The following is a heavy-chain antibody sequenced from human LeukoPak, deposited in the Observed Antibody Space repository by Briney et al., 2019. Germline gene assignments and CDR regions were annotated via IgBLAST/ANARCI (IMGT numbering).Heavy chain of an antibody. Sequence: SQTLSLTCAISGDSVSSNSAAWNWIRQSPSRGLEWLGRTYYRSKWYNDYAVSVKSRITINPDTSKNQFSLQLNSVTPEDTAVYYCARDQGYCGGDCYDNWFDPWGQGTLVTVSS. D-gene: IGHD2-21*02. CDR2: TYYRSKWYN. CDR1: GDSVSSNSAA. CDR3: ARDQGYCGGDCYDNWFDP. J-gene: IGHJ5*02. V-gene: IGHV6-1*01.